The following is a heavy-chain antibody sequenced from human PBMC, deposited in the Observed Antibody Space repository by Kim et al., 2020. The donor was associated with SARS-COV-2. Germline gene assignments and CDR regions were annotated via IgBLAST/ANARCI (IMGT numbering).Heavy chain of an antibody. V-gene: IGHV1-2*02. CDR3: ARECRPGPPLLWFGESSCGMAV. Sequence: ASVKVSCKASGYTFTGYYMHWVRQAPGQGLEWMGWINPNSGGTNYAQKFQGRVTMTRDTSISTAYMELSRLRSDDTAVYYCARECRPGPPLLWFGESSCGMAVWGQGTTVTVSS. CDR2: INPNSGGT. J-gene: IGHJ6*02. CDR1: GYTFTGYY. D-gene: IGHD3-10*01.